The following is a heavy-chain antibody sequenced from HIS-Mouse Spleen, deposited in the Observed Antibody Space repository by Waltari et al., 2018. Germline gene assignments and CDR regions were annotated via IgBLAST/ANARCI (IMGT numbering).Heavy chain of an antibody. D-gene: IGHD3-10*01. Sequence: QVQLQQWGAGLLKPSETLSLPGAVYGGSFSGYYWSWIRQPPGKGLEWIGEINHSGSTNYNPSLKSRVTISVDTSKNQFSLKLSSVTAADTAVYYCARGITISLGVNAFDIWGQGTMVTVSS. V-gene: IGHV4-34*01. CDR2: INHSGST. CDR1: GGSFSGYY. J-gene: IGHJ3*02. CDR3: ARGITISLGVNAFDI.